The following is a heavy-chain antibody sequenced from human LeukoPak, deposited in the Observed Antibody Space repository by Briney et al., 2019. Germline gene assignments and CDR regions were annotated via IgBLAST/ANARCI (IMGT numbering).Heavy chain of an antibody. Sequence: GSLRLSCAASGFTFSSYAMTWVRQAPGKGLEWVSVISGSGGRTYYADSVKGRFTISRDNSKNTLYLQMSSLSAEDTAVYYCSKEPGGGNLDFDYWGQGTLVTVSS. CDR3: SKEPGGGNLDFDY. CDR2: ISGSGGRT. V-gene: IGHV3-23*01. D-gene: IGHD2-15*01. J-gene: IGHJ4*02. CDR1: GFTFSSYA.